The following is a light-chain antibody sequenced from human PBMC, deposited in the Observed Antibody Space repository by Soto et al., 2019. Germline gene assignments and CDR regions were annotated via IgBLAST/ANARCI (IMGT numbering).Light chain of an antibody. CDR3: SSYTSSSTLRV. J-gene: IGLJ2*01. V-gene: IGLV2-14*01. CDR2: DVS. CDR1: SSDVGGYNY. Sequence: QLVLTQPASVSGSPGQSITISCTGTSSDVGGYNYVSWYQQHPGKAPKLMIYDVSNRPSGVSNRFSGSKSGNTASLTISGLQAEDEADYYCSSYTSSSTLRVFGGGTQLTVL.